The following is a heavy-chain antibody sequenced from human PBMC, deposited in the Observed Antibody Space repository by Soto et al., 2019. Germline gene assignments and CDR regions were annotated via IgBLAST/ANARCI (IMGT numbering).Heavy chain of an antibody. V-gene: IGHV2-70*01. CDR3: ARTFNGFPDY. J-gene: IGHJ4*02. CDR2: IDWDDDE. Sequence: SGPTRVNPTQTLTLTCTFSGFSLSTGGMGVNWIRQPPGKALEWLALIDWDDDEYYNTSRKTRLTISKDASKKQVVLTMTNMDPVETATYYCARTFNGFPDYWGQGTLVTVSS. CDR1: GFSLSTGGMG. D-gene: IGHD3-16*01.